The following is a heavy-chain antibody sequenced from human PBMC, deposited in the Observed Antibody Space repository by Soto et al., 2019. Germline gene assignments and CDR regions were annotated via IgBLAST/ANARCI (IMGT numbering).Heavy chain of an antibody. CDR1: GFMFQHYA. CDR2: MSGNGENT. V-gene: IGHV3-23*01. D-gene: IGHD1-1*01. J-gene: IGHJ4*02. CDR3: AKPGGTPTTNFDF. Sequence: EVQLLESGGDLVQPGGSLRLTCSTSGFMFQHYAMSSVRQAPGKGLEWVSTMSGNGENTHYADSVRGRFTISRDNSKTTVYLQMNSLGVEDTAVYYCAKPGGTPTTNFDFWGLGTLVTVAS.